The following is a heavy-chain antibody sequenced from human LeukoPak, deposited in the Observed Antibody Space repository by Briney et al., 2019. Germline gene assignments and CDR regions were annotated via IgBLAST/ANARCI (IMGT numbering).Heavy chain of an antibody. D-gene: IGHD3-16*01. CDR3: AREGVYFDY. CDR2: IYYSGST. CDR1: GGSISSYY. V-gene: IGHV4-59*01. J-gene: IGHJ4*02. Sequence: SETLSLTCTASGGSISSYYWSWIRQPPGKGLEWIGYIYYSGSTNYNPSLKSRVTISVDTSKNQFSLKLSSVSAADTAVYYCAREGVYFDYWGQGTLVTVSS.